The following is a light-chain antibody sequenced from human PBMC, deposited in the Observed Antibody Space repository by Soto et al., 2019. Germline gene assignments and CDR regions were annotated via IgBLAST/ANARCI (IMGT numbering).Light chain of an antibody. J-gene: IGKJ1*01. CDR3: QQYSSSRT. CDR1: QSVSRNY. Sequence: EIVLTQSPGTLSWFPGERATLSCRASQSVSRNYLAWYQQKPGQAPRLLMQGASSRATGIPDRFSGSGSGTDFTLTISRLEPEDFAVYYCQQYSSSRTFGQGTKVDIK. CDR2: GAS. V-gene: IGKV3-20*01.